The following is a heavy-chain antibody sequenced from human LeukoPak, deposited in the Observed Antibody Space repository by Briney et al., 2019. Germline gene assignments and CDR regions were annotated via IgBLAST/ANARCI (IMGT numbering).Heavy chain of an antibody. CDR3: ARGGSVLKSRDSSGKEYFQH. V-gene: IGHV3-30-3*01. D-gene: IGHD3-22*01. CDR2: ISYDGSNK. CDR1: GFTFSSYA. Sequence: GRSLRLSCAASGFTFSSYAMHWVRQAPGKGLEWVAVISYDGSNKYYADSVKGRFTISRDNSKNTLYLQMNSLRAEDTAVYYCARGGSVLKSRDSSGKEYFQHWGQGTLVTVSS. J-gene: IGHJ1*01.